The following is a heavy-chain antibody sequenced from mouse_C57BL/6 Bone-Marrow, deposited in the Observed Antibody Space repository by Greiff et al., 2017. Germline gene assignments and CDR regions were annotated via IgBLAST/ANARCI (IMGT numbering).Heavy chain of an antibody. Sequence: VQLQESGAELVRPGTSVKVSCKASGYAFTNYLIEWVKQRPGQGLEWIGVINPGSGGTNYNEQFKGKATLTADKSSSTAYMQLSSLTSEDSAVYFCARLGPYPHYFDYWGQGTTLTVSS. CDR1: GYAFTNYL. CDR3: ARLGPYPHYFDY. J-gene: IGHJ2*01. D-gene: IGHD2-10*01. V-gene: IGHV1-54*01. CDR2: INPGSGGT.